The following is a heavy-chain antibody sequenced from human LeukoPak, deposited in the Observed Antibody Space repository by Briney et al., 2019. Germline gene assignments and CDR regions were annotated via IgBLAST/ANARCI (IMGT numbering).Heavy chain of an antibody. J-gene: IGHJ4*02. D-gene: IGHD3-22*01. CDR1: GVSFSGYY. Sequence: SETLSLTCAVYGVSFSGYYWSWIRQPPGKGLEWIGYIYYSGSTNYNPSLKSRVTISVDTSKNQFSLKLTSVTAADTAVYYCARAGSSAYLIDYWGQGTLVTVSS. CDR2: IYYSGST. CDR3: ARAGSSAYLIDY. V-gene: IGHV4-59*01.